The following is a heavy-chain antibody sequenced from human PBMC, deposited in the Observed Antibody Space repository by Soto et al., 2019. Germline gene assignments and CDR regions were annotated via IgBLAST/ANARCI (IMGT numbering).Heavy chain of an antibody. D-gene: IGHD6-13*01. J-gene: IGHJ4*02. V-gene: IGHV3-30*18. CDR2: ISFDGNDQ. CDR3: AKSRGGSSWYEGDS. Sequence: QVQLVESGGGVVQPGRSLRLSCAASGSTFSSYGMQWVRQAPGRWLEWVAVISFDGNDQYYADSMKGRFTISRDNSKNTLYLQMNSLRLEDTAVYFCAKSRGGSSWYEGDSWGQGTLVTVSS. CDR1: GSTFSSYG.